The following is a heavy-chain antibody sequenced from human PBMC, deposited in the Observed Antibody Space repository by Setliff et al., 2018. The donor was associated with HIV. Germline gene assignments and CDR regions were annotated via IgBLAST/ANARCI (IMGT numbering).Heavy chain of an antibody. CDR2: IYYSGNT. CDR3: ARRRGQKATGWYYFDF. V-gene: IGHV4-34*01. CDR1: GGSFSGYY. J-gene: IGHJ4*02. D-gene: IGHD6-19*01. Sequence: SETLSLTCAVYGGSFSGYYWSWIRQPPGKGLEWIGSIYYSGNTYYNPSLKSRVTISVDTSKRQFSLKLSSVTAGDSALYYCARRRGQKATGWYYFDFWGQDALVTVSS.